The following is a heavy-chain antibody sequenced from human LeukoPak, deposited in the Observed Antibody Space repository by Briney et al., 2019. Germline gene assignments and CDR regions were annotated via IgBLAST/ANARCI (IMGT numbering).Heavy chain of an antibody. V-gene: IGHV4-34*01. CDR1: GGSFSGYY. CDR2: INHSGST. CDR3: ARASEVVVAARYNWFDP. D-gene: IGHD2-15*01. J-gene: IGHJ5*02. Sequence: SETLSLTCAVYGGSFSGYYWSWIRQPPGKGLEWIGDINHSGSTNYNPSLKSRVTISVDTSKNQFSLKLSSVTAADTAVYYCARASEVVVAARYNWFDPWGQGTLVTVSS.